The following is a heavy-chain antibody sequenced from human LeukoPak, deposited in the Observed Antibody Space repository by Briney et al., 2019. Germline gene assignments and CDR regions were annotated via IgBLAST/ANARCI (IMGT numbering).Heavy chain of an antibody. CDR3: ASAGRWSPTWPLYD. CDR2: INHNGST. Sequence: PSETLSLTRAVYGGSFSGYYWSWIRQPPGKGLEWIGEINHNGSTNYNPSLKSRVTISLDTSKNQFSLQLTSVTAADTAVYYCASAGRWSPTWPLYDWGEGALVTVS. V-gene: IGHV4-34*01. J-gene: IGHJ4*02. D-gene: IGHD1-14*01. CDR1: GGSFSGYY.